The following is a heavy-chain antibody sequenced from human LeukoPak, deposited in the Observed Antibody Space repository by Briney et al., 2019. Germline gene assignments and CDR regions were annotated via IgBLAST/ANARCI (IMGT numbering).Heavy chain of an antibody. J-gene: IGHJ4*02. CDR2: TYYRSKWYN. Sequence: SQTLSLTCAISGDSVSSNSAAWNWIRQSPSRGLEWLGRTYYRSKWYNDYAVSVKSRMTINPDTSKNQFSLQLNSVTPEDTAVYYCARDHWPLYYYDSSGYYYPYYFDYWGQGTLVTVSS. D-gene: IGHD3-22*01. CDR1: GDSVSSNSAA. CDR3: ARDHWPLYYYDSSGYYYPYYFDY. V-gene: IGHV6-1*01.